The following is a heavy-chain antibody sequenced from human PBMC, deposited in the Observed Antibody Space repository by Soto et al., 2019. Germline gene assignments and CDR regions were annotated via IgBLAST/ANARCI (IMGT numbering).Heavy chain of an antibody. CDR3: ARGPMTTDNWFDP. V-gene: IGHV4-31*03. J-gene: IGHJ5*02. D-gene: IGHD4-4*01. CDR2: IYYSGST. Sequence: SVTLSLTCTVSGGSISSGGYYWSWIRQHPGKGLEWIGYIYYSGSTYYNPSLKSRVTISVDTSKNQFSLKLSSVTAADTAVYYCARGPMTTDNWFDPWGQGTLVTVSS. CDR1: GGSISSGGYY.